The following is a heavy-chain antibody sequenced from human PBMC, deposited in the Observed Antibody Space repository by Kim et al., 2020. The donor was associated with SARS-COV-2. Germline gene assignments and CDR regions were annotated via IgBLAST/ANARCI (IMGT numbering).Heavy chain of an antibody. Sequence: GGSLRLSCAASGFTFSSYSMNWVRQAPGKGLEWVSSISSSSSYIYYADSVKGRFTISRDNAKNSLYLQMNSLRAEDTAVYYCAREEYNWNQRRDFDYWGQGTLVTVSS. CDR2: ISSSSSYI. J-gene: IGHJ4*02. CDR3: AREEYNWNQRRDFDY. D-gene: IGHD1-20*01. V-gene: IGHV3-21*01. CDR1: GFTFSSYS.